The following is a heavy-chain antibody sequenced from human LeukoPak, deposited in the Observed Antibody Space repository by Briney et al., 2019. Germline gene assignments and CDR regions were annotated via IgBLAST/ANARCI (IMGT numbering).Heavy chain of an antibody. CDR3: ARAPRTDYGGNYYGMDV. CDR1: GGSFSGYY. D-gene: IGHD4-23*01. J-gene: IGHJ6*02. Sequence: SETLSLTCAVYGGSFSGYYWSWIRQPTGKGLEWIGEINHSGSTNYNPSLKSRVTISVDTSKNQFSLKLSSVTAADTAVYYCARAPRTDYGGNYYGMDVWGQGTTVTVSS. CDR2: INHSGST. V-gene: IGHV4-34*01.